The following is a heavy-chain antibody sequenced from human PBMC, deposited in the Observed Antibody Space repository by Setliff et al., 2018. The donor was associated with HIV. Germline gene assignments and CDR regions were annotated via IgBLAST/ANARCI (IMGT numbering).Heavy chain of an antibody. V-gene: IGHV3-53*04. D-gene: IGHD3-3*01. CDR1: GFTVSSNY. Sequence: GGSLRLSCVVSGFTVSSNYMSWVRQAPGKGLEWVSVIYSGGSTYYADSVQGRFTISRHNSKNTLYLQMNSLRPEDTAVYYCARTAGGGFLTNYYYMDVWGKGTTVTVSS. J-gene: IGHJ6*03. CDR3: ARTAGGGFLTNYYYMDV. CDR2: IYSGGST.